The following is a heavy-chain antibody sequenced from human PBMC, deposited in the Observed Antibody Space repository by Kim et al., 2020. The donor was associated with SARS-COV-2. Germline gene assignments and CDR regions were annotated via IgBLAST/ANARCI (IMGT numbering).Heavy chain of an antibody. V-gene: IGHV3-30-3*01. CDR1: GFTFSSYA. CDR2: ISYDGSNK. Sequence: GGSLRLSCAASGFTFSSYAMHWVRQTPGKGLEWVAVISYDGSNKYYADSVKGRFTISRDNSKNTLYLQMNSLRAEDTAVCYCASAYDILTGYYYYYGMDVWGQGTTVTVSS. D-gene: IGHD3-9*01. CDR3: ASAYDILTGYYYYYGMDV. J-gene: IGHJ6*02.